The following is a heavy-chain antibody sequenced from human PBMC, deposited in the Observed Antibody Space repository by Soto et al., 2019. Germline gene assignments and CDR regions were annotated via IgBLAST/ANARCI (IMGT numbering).Heavy chain of an antibody. CDR1: GYTFTSCG. J-gene: IGHJ5*02. D-gene: IGHD6-19*01. V-gene: IGHV1-18*01. CDR3: ARDLTGYSSGWARNWFDP. CDR2: ITTDKGKT. Sequence: ASVKVSCKTSGYTFTSCGISWVRQAPGQGLEWMGWITTDKGKTTYAQKFQGRVTMTRDTSTSTVYMELSSLRSEDTAVYYCARDLTGYSSGWARNWFDPWG.